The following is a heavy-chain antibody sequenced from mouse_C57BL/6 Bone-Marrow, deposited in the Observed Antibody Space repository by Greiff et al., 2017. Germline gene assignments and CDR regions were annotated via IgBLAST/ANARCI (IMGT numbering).Heavy chain of an antibody. Sequence: VQLQQPGAELVKPGASVKLSCKASGYTFTSYWMHWVKQRPGRGLEWIGRIDPNSGGTKYNEKFKSKATLTVDKPSSTAYMQLSSLTSEYSAVYYCARSRQLRLRFAYWGQGTLVTVSA. V-gene: IGHV1-72*01. CDR1: GYTFTSYW. D-gene: IGHD3-2*02. CDR2: IDPNSGGT. CDR3: ARSRQLRLRFAY. J-gene: IGHJ3*01.